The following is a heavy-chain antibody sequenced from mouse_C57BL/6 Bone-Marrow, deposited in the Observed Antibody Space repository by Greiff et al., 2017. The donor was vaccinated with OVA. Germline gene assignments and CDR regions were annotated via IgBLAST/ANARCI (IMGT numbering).Heavy chain of an antibody. J-gene: IGHJ1*03. CDR3: ARESRYYYGSSYWYFDV. CDR1: GYSITSGYD. Sequence: EVKLQESGPGMVKPSQSLSLTCTVTGYSITSGYDWHWIRHFPGNKLEWMGYISYSGSTNYNPSLKSRISITHDTSKNHFFLKLNSVTTEDTATYYCARESRYYYGSSYWYFDVWGTGTTVTVSS. V-gene: IGHV3-1*01. CDR2: ISYSGST. D-gene: IGHD1-1*01.